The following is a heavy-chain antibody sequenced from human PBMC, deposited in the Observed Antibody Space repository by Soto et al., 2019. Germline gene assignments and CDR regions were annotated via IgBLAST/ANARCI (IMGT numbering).Heavy chain of an antibody. D-gene: IGHD3-16*02. Sequence: ASVKVSCKTSGYTFTDHYINWVRQAPGQGPEYMGWIHPNSGDTKYTQRFQGRVTMTRDTSISTAYMELRRLTSDDTAVYYCARDLYDYVWGSYRYHYYYYGMDVWGQGTTVTVSS. V-gene: IGHV1-2*02. J-gene: IGHJ6*02. CDR1: GYTFTDHY. CDR3: ARDLYDYVWGSYRYHYYYYGMDV. CDR2: IHPNSGDT.